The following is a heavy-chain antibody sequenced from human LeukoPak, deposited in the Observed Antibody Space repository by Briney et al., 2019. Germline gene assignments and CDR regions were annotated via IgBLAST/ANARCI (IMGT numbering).Heavy chain of an antibody. CDR3: IREGADSRGYPHFEY. J-gene: IGHJ4*02. CDR2: INGDGNLK. CDR1: GFTFSTNW. V-gene: IGHV3-74*01. Sequence: GGSVRLSCDVSGFTFSTNWMDWVRQAPGKGLVWVSRINGDGNLKSYADSVKGRLTISRDNNKNTLYLHMSSLRAEDTAVYFCIREGADSRGYPHFEYWGQGTLVTVSS. D-gene: IGHD3-22*01.